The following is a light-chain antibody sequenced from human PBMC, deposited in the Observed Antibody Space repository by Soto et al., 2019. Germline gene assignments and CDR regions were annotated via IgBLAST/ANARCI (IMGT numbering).Light chain of an antibody. V-gene: IGKV3-15*01. J-gene: IGKJ4*01. CDR2: AAS. CDR1: QSVRTS. Sequence: EVVVTQSPATLSVSLGGRATLSCRASQSVRTSLAWYQQKPGQAPRLLIYAASTMDTGIPARFSGSGSGTAFTIPITSLQHEDVAAYYCQQYNNCPPFTFGGGTKVEIK. CDR3: QQYNNCPPFT.